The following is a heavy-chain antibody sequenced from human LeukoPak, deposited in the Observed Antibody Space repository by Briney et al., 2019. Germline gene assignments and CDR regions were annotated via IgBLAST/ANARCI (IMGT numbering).Heavy chain of an antibody. V-gene: IGHV6-1*01. CDR3: ARSIQLWFPFDH. D-gene: IGHD5-18*01. CDR2: TYYRSKWYN. Sequence: SRTLSLTSAMSGDRVFINSGAWRWVRQSATGGIGWLGRTYYRSKWYNDYPVSVKSPITINPDTSKHQFPLQLNSVTPEDTAVYYCARSIQLWFPFDHWGQGTLVTVSS. J-gene: IGHJ4*02. CDR1: GDRVFINSGA.